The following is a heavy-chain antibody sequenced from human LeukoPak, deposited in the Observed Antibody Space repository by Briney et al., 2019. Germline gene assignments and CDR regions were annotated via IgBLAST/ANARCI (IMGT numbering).Heavy chain of an antibody. CDR1: GFTFDDYA. Sequence: GGSLRLSCAASGFTFDDYAMHWVRQAPGKGLEWVSGISWNSGSIGYADSVKGRFTISRDNAKNSLYLQMNSLRAEDTALYYCAKDTEAYYYDSSVDYWGQGTLVTVSS. CDR3: AKDTEAYYYDSSVDY. CDR2: ISWNSGSI. D-gene: IGHD3-22*01. V-gene: IGHV3-9*01. J-gene: IGHJ4*02.